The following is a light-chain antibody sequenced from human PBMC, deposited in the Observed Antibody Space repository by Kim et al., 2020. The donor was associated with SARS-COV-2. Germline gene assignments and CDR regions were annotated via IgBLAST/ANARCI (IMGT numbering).Light chain of an antibody. CDR1: QDIRNH. CDR2: AAS. CDR3: QKYDRVPWT. V-gene: IGKV1-27*01. Sequence: DIQMTQSPSSLSASVGDRVTITCRASQDIRNHLAWYQQRPGKVPKLLIYAASALHSGVPSRFGGSGSGTDFTLTITSLQPEDVATYYCQKYDRVPWTFGPGTKVDIK. J-gene: IGKJ1*01.